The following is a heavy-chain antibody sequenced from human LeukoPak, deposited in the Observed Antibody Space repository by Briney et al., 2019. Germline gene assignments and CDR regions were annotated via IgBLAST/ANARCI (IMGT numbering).Heavy chain of an antibody. CDR1: GVSISGSYYY. CDR2: IYYSGST. V-gene: IGHV4-39*01. Sequence: SETLSLTCAVSGVSISGSYYYWGWIRQPPGKGLEWIGNIYYSGSTYYNASLQSRVTISIDTSTNQFSLKLTSVTAADTAVYYCSRNGGSARIIDYWGQGTLVTVSS. CDR3: SRNGGSARIIDY. D-gene: IGHD2-15*01. J-gene: IGHJ4*02.